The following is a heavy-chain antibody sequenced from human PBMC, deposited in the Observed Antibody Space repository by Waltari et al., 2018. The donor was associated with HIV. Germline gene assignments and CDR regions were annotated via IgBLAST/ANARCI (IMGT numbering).Heavy chain of an antibody. CDR3: ARDKAPYSTSSAVDY. V-gene: IGHV3-33*01. D-gene: IGHD6-6*01. Sequence: VQLVESGGGVVQPGGSLRLSCAASGFTFSSFGIQWVRQAPGSGLQWVAGMWYGGGDKFYAESVKGRFSISRDNSRNTVFLQMNRLRVEDTALYYCARDKAPYSTSSAVDYWGQGTLVTVSS. CDR1: GFTFSSFG. J-gene: IGHJ4*02. CDR2: MWYGGGDK.